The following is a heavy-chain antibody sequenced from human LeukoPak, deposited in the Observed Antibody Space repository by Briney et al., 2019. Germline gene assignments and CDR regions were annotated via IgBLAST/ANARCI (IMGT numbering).Heavy chain of an antibody. Sequence: GRSLRLSCAASGFTFSSYGMHWVRQAPGKGLEWVAVISYDGSNKYYADSVKGRFTIFRDNSKNTLYLQMNSLRAEDTAVYYCAKSRASGYSYGYLDYWGQGTLVTVSS. CDR1: GFTFSSYG. V-gene: IGHV3-30*18. J-gene: IGHJ4*02. CDR3: AKSRASGYSYGYLDY. D-gene: IGHD5-18*01. CDR2: ISYDGSNK.